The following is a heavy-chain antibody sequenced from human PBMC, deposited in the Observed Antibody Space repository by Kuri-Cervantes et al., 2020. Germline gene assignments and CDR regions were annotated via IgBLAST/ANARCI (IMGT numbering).Heavy chain of an antibody. CDR2: IYTTGST. D-gene: IGHD3-22*01. Sequence: SETLSLTCTVSGGSINSDTYYWNWIRQPAGKELEWIGRIYTTGSTNYNPSLKSQVTISVDTSKHQFSLKLSSVTAADTAVYYCARAAGIGYYDYWGQGTLVTVSS. V-gene: IGHV4-61*02. J-gene: IGHJ4*02. CDR1: GGSINSDTYY. CDR3: ARAAGIGYYDY.